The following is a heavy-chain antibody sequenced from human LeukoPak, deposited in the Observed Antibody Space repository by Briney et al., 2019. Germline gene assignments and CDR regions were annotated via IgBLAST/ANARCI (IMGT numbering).Heavy chain of an antibody. CDR2: ISGSGGST. J-gene: IGHJ4*02. V-gene: IGHV3-23*01. D-gene: IGHD3-10*01. CDR3: AKDKGRTMVRGSFDY. Sequence: GGSLRLSCAASGFTFSSYAMSWVRQASGKGLEWVSAISGSGGSTYYADSVKGRFTISRDNSKNTLYLQMNSLRAEDTAEYYCAKDKGRTMVRGSFDYWGQGTLVTVSS. CDR1: GFTFSSYA.